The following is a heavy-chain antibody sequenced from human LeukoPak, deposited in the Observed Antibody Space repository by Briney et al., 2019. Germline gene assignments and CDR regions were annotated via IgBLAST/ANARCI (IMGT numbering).Heavy chain of an antibody. CDR3: ARGYTAMVTDY. J-gene: IGHJ4*02. CDR1: GGSIRRYY. D-gene: IGHD5-18*01. V-gene: IGHV4-59*01. CDR2: IYYSGST. Sequence: SETLSLTCTVSGGSIRRYYWSWIRQPPGKGLEWIGYIYYSGSTNYNPSLKSRVTISVDTSKTQSSLKLSSVTAADTAVYYCARGYTAMVTDYWGQGTLVTVSS.